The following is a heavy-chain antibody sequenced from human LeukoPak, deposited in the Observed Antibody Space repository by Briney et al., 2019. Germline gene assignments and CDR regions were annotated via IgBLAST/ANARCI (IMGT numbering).Heavy chain of an antibody. CDR3: AKDRANWAIDD. CDR1: GFTFSSYG. V-gene: IGHV3-23*01. Sequence: GGSLRLSCRTSGFTFSSYGMIWVRQAPGKGLEWVSGISGSGFITYYADSVKGRFTISRDNSKSTLYMQMNSLRVEDTAVYYCAKDRANWAIDDWGQGTQVTVSS. CDR2: ISGSGFIT. D-gene: IGHD3-16*01. J-gene: IGHJ4*02.